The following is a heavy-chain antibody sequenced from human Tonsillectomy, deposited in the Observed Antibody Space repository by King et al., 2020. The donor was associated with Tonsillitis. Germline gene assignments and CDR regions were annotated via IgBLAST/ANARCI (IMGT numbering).Heavy chain of an antibody. V-gene: IGHV3-20*04. CDR1: GFTFGDYG. CDR3: ARDHSSPYYAILTGENDAYYYGIDD. J-gene: IGHJ6*02. CDR2: INWNGGRT. Sequence: VQLVESGGGVVRPGGSLRLSCAASGFTFGDYGMSWVRQAPGKGLEWVSGINWNGGRTGYADSVKGRFTLSRDNAKKSLYLQMTSLRAEDTALYYCARDHSSPYYAILTGENDAYYYGIDDWGQGTTVTVSS. D-gene: IGHD3-9*01.